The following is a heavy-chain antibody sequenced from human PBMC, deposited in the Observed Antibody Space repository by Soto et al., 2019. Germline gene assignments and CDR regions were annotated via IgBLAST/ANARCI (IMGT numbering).Heavy chain of an antibody. J-gene: IGHJ4*02. CDR2: ISGSGGST. CDR3: AKSIGAPFYCSGGSCYPGSFGY. V-gene: IGHV3-23*01. D-gene: IGHD2-15*01. CDR1: GFTFSSYA. Sequence: PXESLRLSCAASGFTFSSYAMSWVRQAPGKGLEWVSAISGSGGSTYYADSVKGRFTISRDNSKNTLYLQMNSLRAEDTAVYYCAKSIGAPFYCSGGSCYPGSFGYWGQGTLVTVSS.